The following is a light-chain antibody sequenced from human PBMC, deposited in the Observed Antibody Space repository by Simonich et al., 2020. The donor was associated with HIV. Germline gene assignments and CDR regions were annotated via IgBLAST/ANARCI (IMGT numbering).Light chain of an antibody. CDR1: QSISSW. V-gene: IGKV1-5*03. CDR3: QQYNTYPRT. J-gene: IGKJ1*01. Sequence: DIQMTQSPSTLSASVGDRVTITWRDSQSISSWLAWYQQKPGTAPKLLIYEASSLERGVPSRFSGSGSGTEFTLTISSLQPDDFATYYCQQYNTYPRTFGQGTKVEI. CDR2: EAS.